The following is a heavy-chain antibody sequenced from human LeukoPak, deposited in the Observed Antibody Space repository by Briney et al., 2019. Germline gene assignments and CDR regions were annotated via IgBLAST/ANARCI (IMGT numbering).Heavy chain of an antibody. CDR2: ISAYNGNT. D-gene: IGHD2-2*01. CDR1: GYTFTSYG. J-gene: IGHJ6*02. V-gene: IGHV1-18*01. CDR3: ATSGTGPAAGYYYGMDV. Sequence: RASVKVSCKASGYTFTSYGISWVRQAPGQGLEWMGWISAYNGNTNYAQKLQGRVTMTTDTSTSTAYMELRSLRSDDTAVYYCATSGTGPAAGYYYGMDVWGQGTTVTVSS.